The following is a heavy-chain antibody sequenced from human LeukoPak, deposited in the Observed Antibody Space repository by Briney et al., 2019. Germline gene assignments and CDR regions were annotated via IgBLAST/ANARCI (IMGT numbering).Heavy chain of an antibody. V-gene: IGHV4-4*02. D-gene: IGHD3-10*01. CDR1: STSISLSNW. J-gene: IGHJ4*02. CDR3: ARSYFGSGTFNGFDY. Sequence: SGTLSLTCAVSSTSISLSNWWTWVRQPPGKGLEWIGEIYHSGTTNYNPSLKSRVTISLDKSRNQFSLNLNSVSAADTAVYYCARSYFGSGTFNGFDYWGQGTLVTVSS. CDR2: IYHSGTT.